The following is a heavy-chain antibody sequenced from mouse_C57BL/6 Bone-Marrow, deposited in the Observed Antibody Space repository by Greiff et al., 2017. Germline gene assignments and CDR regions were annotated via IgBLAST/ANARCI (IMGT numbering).Heavy chain of an antibody. CDR2: INPGSGGT. Sequence: VQVVESGAELVRPGTSVKVSCKASGYSFTNYLIEWVKQRPGQGLEWIGVINPGSGGTNYNEKFKGKATLTADKSSGTAYMQLSSLTSEDSAVYFCARYYDGSSHGGYIDVWGTGTTVTVSS. CDR1: GYSFTNYL. J-gene: IGHJ1*03. V-gene: IGHV1-54*01. D-gene: IGHD1-1*01. CDR3: ARYYDGSSHGGYIDV.